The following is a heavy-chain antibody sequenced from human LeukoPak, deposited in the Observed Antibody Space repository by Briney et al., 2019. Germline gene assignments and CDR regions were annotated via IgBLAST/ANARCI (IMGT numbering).Heavy chain of an antibody. V-gene: IGHV1-18*01. CDR1: GYTFTSYG. J-gene: IGHJ5*02. Sequence: GASVKVSCKASGYTFTSYGISWVRQAPGQGLEWMGWISAYNGNTNYAQKLQGRVTMTTDTSTSTAYMELRSLRSDDTAVYYCARDFLDIVVVPAAIEGANWFDPWGQGTLVTVSS. CDR3: ARDFLDIVVVPAAIEGANWFDP. D-gene: IGHD2-2*03. CDR2: ISAYNGNT.